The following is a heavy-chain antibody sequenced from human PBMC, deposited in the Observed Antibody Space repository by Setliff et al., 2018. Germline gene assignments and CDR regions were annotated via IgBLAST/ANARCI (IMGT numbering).Heavy chain of an antibody. CDR3: ARGRAGHSGH. Sequence: SETLSLTCTVSGESIRSNNWWNWVRQPPGKGLEWIGYIYHSGGTSYNPSLKSRVTISVDTSKNQFSLKLSSVTAADTAVYYCARGRAGHSGHWGQGTLVTVSS. J-gene: IGHJ4*02. CDR1: GESIRSNNW. CDR2: IYHSGGT. D-gene: IGHD6-19*01. V-gene: IGHV4-4*02.